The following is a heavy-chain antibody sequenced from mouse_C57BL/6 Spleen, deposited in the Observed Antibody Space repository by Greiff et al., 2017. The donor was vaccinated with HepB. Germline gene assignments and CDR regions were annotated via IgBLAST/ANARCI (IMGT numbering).Heavy chain of an antibody. Sequence: EVQLQQSGPELVKPGASVKIPCKASGYTFTDYNMDWVKQSHGKSLEWIGDINPNNGGTIYNQKFKGKATLTVDKSSSTAYMELRSLTSEDTAVYYCARGSMVTPYWYFDVWGTGTTVTVSS. D-gene: IGHD2-2*01. CDR1: GYTFTDYN. CDR3: ARGSMVTPYWYFDV. CDR2: INPNNGGT. J-gene: IGHJ1*03. V-gene: IGHV1-18*01.